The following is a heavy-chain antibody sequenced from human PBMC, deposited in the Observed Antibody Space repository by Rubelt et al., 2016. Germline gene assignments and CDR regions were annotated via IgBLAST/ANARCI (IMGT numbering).Heavy chain of an antibody. D-gene: IGHD3-9*01. J-gene: IGHJ6*02. CDR2: ISYDGSNK. V-gene: IGHV3-30*19. CDR1: GFAFSTYG. Sequence: RRRSLRLSCAASGFAFSTYGMHWVRQAPGKGLEWVAVISYDGSNKYYADSVKGRFTISRDNSKNTLYLQMNSLRAEDTAVYYCASVSALRYFDREYGMDVWGQGTTVTVSS. CDR3: ASVSALRYFDREYGMDV.